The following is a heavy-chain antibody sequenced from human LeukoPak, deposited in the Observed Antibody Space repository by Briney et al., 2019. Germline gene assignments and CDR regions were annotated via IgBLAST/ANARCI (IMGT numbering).Heavy chain of an antibody. D-gene: IGHD3-9*01. J-gene: IGHJ4*02. CDR3: AREHRYDILTGYYYIDY. CDR1: GFTVSSNY. CDR2: IYSGGST. V-gene: IGHV3-53*01. Sequence: GGSLRLSCAASGFTVSSNYMSWVRQAPGKGLEWVSGIYSGGSTYYADSVKGRFTISRDNSKNTLYLQMNSLRAEDTAVYYCAREHRYDILTGYYYIDYWGQGTLVTVSS.